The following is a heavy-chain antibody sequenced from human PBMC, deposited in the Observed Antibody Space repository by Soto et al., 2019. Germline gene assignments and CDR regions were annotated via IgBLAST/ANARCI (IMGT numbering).Heavy chain of an antibody. CDR3: ARLRRYYYDSSGYYFAGGYYYYGMDV. CDR2: IDPSDPYT. CDR1: GYSFTSYW. V-gene: IGHV5-10-1*01. J-gene: IGHJ6*02. Sequence: GESLKISCKGSGYSFTSYWISWVRQMPGKGLEWMGRIDPSDPYTNYSPSFQGHVTISADKSISTAYLQWSSLKASDTAMYYCARLRRYYYDSSGYYFAGGYYYYGMDVWGQGTTVTVSS. D-gene: IGHD3-22*01.